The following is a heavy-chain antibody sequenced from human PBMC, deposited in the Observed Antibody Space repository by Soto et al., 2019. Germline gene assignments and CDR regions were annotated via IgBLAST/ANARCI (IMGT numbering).Heavy chain of an antibody. V-gene: IGHV1-18*01. Sequence: GASVKLSCKASGYTFTSYGISWVRQAPGQGLEWMGWISAYNGNTNYAQKLQGRVTMTTDTSTSTAYMELRSLRSDDTAVYYCARLTIIVLVNKGNSFDSCRQGTLVTVS. D-gene: IGHD2-21*01. CDR1: GYTFTSYG. CDR3: ARLTIIVLVNKGNSFDS. CDR2: ISAYNGNT. J-gene: IGHJ5*01.